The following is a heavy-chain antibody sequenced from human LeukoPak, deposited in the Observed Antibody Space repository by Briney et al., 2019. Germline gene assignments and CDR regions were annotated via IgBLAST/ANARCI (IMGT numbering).Heavy chain of an antibody. CDR2: INPNNGGT. CDR1: GYTFTSYG. V-gene: IGHV1-2*02. Sequence: EASVKVSCKASGYTFTSYGISWVRQAPGQGLEWMGWINPNNGGTNFAQKFQGRVTMTRDTSISTAYMELSRLRSDDTAIYYCAKDQNTGYANNWFDPWGQGTLVTVSS. D-gene: IGHD5-12*01. CDR3: AKDQNTGYANNWFDP. J-gene: IGHJ5*02.